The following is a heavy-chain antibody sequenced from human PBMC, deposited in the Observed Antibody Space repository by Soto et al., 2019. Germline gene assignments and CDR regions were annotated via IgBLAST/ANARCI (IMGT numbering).Heavy chain of an antibody. D-gene: IGHD5-18*01. CDR2: ISYDGSNK. CDR3: AKGSTAMTYFDY. CDR1: GFIFSSYG. Sequence: QVQLVESGGGVVQPGRSLRLSCAASGFIFSSYGMHWVRQAPGKGLEWVAVISYDGSNKYYADTVKGRFTISRDNSKNTLYLQMNSLRAEDTAVYSCAKGSTAMTYFDYWGQGTLVTVSS. J-gene: IGHJ4*02. V-gene: IGHV3-30*18.